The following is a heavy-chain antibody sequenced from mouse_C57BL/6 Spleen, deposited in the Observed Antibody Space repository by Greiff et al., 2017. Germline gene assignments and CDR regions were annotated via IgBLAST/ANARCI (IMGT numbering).Heavy chain of an antibody. V-gene: IGHV1-22*01. Sequence: EVHLVESGPELVKPGASVMMSCKASGYTFTDYNTHWVKQSHGKSLEWSGYINPNNGGTSYNQKFKGKATLTVNTSSSTAYMELRSLTSEDSAVYYCARRGYYGSTYWYFDVGGTGTTVTVSS. J-gene: IGHJ1*03. CDR3: ARRGYYGSTYWYFDV. D-gene: IGHD1-1*01. CDR2: INPNNGGT. CDR1: GYTFTDYN.